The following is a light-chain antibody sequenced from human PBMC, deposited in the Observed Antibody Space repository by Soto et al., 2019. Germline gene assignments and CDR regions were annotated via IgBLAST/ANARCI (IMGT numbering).Light chain of an antibody. CDR3: KQYDNYDIT. CDR2: DVY. CDR1: QDINKF. J-gene: IGKJ5*01. V-gene: IGKV1-33*01. Sequence: DIQMTQSPSSLSASVGDTVTITCQASQDINKFLNWYQQKPGKAPKLLIYDVYNLETGVPSRFSGSGSETHFTLTIKSLQPEDIATYYCKQYDNYDITFGQGTRLEIK.